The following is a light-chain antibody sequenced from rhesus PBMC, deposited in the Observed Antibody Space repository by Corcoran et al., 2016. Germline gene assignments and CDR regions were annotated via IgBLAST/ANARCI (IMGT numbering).Light chain of an antibody. V-gene: IGKV1-37*01. CDR1: QCISSS. CDR3: QQENSGPYS. J-gene: IGKJ2*01. Sequence: DIQMTQSPSSLSASVGDRVTITCRASQCISSSLAWYPQTPGKAPKPRISYASNLESGVPSRFSCSGSGTEFPLTISSLQPEDFATYYCQQENSGPYSFGQGTKVEIK. CDR2: YAS.